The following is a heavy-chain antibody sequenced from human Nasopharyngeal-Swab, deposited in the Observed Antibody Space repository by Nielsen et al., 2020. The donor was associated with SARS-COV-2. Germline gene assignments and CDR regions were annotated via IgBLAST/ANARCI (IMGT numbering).Heavy chain of an antibody. J-gene: IGHJ4*02. CDR1: GDSVSSNNVG. CDR2: TYYGSKWYN. CDR3: ARGFLQTGVDY. D-gene: IGHD3-9*01. V-gene: IGHV6-1*01. Sequence: SQTLSLTCAISGDSVSSNNVGWNWIRQSPSGGLEWLGRTYYGSKWYNHYAPSVKSRVTIKPDTSKNQFSLQMDSVTPEDSAVYYWARGFLQTGVDYWGQGTLVTVSS.